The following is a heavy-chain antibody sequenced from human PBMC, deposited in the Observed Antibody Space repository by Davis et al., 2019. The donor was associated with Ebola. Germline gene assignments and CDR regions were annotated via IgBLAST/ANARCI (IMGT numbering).Heavy chain of an antibody. V-gene: IGHV4-59*08. J-gene: IGHJ4*02. CDR1: GDSISTYY. Sequence: SETLSLTCTVSGDSISTYYWSWIRQPPGKGLEWIGYIYYSGSTNYNPSLKSRVTISVDTSKNQFSLKLSSVTAVDTSVYYCARGSLSDSSPIDYWGQGTLVTVSS. CDR3: ARGSLSDSSPIDY. D-gene: IGHD3-22*01. CDR2: IYYSGST.